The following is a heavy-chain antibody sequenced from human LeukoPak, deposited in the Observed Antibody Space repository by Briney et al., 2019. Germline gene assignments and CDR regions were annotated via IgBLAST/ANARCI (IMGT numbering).Heavy chain of an antibody. CDR2: IYTSGST. CDR3: ARESTAMVPTVPDY. D-gene: IGHD5-18*01. Sequence: SETLSLTCTVSGGSISSYYWSWIRQPAGKGLEWIGRIYTSGSTNYNPSLKSRVTISVDTSKNQFSLKLSSVTAADTAVYYCARESTAMVPTVPDYWGQGTLVTVSS. CDR1: GGSISSYY. V-gene: IGHV4-4*07. J-gene: IGHJ4*02.